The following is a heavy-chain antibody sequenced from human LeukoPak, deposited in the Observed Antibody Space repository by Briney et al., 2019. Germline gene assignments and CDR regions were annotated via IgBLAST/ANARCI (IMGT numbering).Heavy chain of an antibody. CDR2: IYYSGST. CDR1: GGSISSGDYY. CDR3: ARDQEGSGTHY. Sequence: SQTLSLTCTVSGGSISSGDYYWSWIRQHPGKGLEWIGYIYYSGSTYYNPSLKSRVTISLDTSKNQFSLKLSSVTAADTAVYYCARDQEGSGTHYWGQGTLVTVSS. V-gene: IGHV4-31*03. D-gene: IGHD3-10*01. J-gene: IGHJ4*02.